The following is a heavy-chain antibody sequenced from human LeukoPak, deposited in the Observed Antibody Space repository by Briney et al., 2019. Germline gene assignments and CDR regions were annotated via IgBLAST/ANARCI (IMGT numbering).Heavy chain of an antibody. CDR3: ARGAAVAGPADY. J-gene: IGHJ4*02. CDR2: INHSGST. CDR1: GGSFSGYY. V-gene: IGHV4-34*01. Sequence: SETLSLTCAVYGGSFSGYYWSWIRQPPGKGLEWIGEINHSGSTNYNPSLKSRVTISVDTSKNQFSLKLSSVTAADTAVYYCARGAAVAGPADYWGQGTPVTVSS. D-gene: IGHD6-13*01.